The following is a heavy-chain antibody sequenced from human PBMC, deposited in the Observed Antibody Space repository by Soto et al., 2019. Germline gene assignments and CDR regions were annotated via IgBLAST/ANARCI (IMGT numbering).Heavy chain of an antibody. CDR1: GGSISSGGYY. Sequence: SETLSLTCTVSGGSISSGGYYWSWIRQHPGKGLEWIGYIYYSGSTYYNPSLKSRVTISVDTSKNQFSLKLSSVTAAETAVYYCARGEDTMVRGLFNTGGPYNWFDPWGQGTLVTVSS. V-gene: IGHV4-31*03. CDR2: IYYSGST. J-gene: IGHJ5*02. CDR3: ARGEDTMVRGLFNTGGPYNWFDP. D-gene: IGHD3-10*01.